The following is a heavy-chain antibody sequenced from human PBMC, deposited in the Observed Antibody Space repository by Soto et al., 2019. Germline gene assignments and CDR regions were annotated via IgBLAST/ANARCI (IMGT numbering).Heavy chain of an antibody. J-gene: IGHJ6*02. Sequence: QVQLVESGGGVVQPGRSLRLSCAASGFTFSSYGMHWVRQAPGKGLEWVAVISFDGSNKYYADSVKGRFTISRDNSKNTLYLQMNCLRAEDTAVYYCAKDGTYCSGGSCYGGDYYYGMDVWGQGTTVTVSS. V-gene: IGHV3-30*18. D-gene: IGHD2-15*01. CDR3: AKDGTYCSGGSCYGGDYYYGMDV. CDR1: GFTFSSYG. CDR2: ISFDGSNK.